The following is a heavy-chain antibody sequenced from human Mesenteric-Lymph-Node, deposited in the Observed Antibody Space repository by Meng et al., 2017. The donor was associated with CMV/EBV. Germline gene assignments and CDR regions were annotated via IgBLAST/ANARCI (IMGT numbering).Heavy chain of an antibody. CDR3: ARTIPREGMDV. V-gene: IGHV4-59*01. Sequence: SETLSLTCTVSGGSISSYYWSWIRQPPGKGLEWIGYIYDSGSTNYNPSLKSRVTISVDTSKNQFSLKLSSVTAADTAVYYCARTIPREGMDVWGQGTTVTVSS. CDR1: GGSISSYY. J-gene: IGHJ6*02. D-gene: IGHD3-3*01. CDR2: IYDSGST.